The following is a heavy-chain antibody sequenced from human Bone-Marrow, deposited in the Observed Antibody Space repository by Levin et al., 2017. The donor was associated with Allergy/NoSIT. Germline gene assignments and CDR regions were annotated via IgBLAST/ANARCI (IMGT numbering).Heavy chain of an antibody. CDR2: ISTSGSTI. D-gene: IGHD3-22*01. CDR1: GFTFSDYY. Sequence: GGSLRLSCAASGFTFSDYYMSWIRQAPGKGLEWVSYISTSGSTILYADSVRGRFTISRDNVKNSLYLQMNSLRAEDTAVYYCARDGHFYAVSGYPPSDYWGQGTLVTVSS. CDR3: ARDGHFYAVSGYPPSDY. J-gene: IGHJ4*02. V-gene: IGHV3-11*01.